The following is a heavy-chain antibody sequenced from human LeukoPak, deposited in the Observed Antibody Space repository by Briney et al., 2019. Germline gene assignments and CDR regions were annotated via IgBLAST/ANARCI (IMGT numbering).Heavy chain of an antibody. D-gene: IGHD5-24*01. J-gene: IGHJ4*02. CDR1: GFTFSSYW. V-gene: IGHV3-74*01. CDR3: VRGGGYNHNY. CDR2: INGDGSST. Sequence: PGGSLRLSCAASGFTFSSYWMHWVRQAPGKGLVWVSRINGDGSSTSYADSVKGRFTISRDNAKNTLYLQMNSLRAEDTAVYYCVRGGGYNHNYWGQGTLVTVSS.